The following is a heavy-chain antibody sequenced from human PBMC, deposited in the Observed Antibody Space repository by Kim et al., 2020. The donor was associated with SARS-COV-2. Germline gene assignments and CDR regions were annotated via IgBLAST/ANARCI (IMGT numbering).Heavy chain of an antibody. CDR3: ARGLRGRGWFDP. J-gene: IGHJ5*02. D-gene: IGHD3-10*01. Sequence: GYAQKFQGRVTMTRNTSISTAYMELSSLRSEDTAVYYCARGLRGRGWFDPWGQGTLVTVSS. V-gene: IGHV1-8*01.